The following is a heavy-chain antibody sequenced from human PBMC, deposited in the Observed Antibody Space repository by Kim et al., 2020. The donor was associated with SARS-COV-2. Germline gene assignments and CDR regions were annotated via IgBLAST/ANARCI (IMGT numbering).Heavy chain of an antibody. Sequence: ASVKVSCKASGYTFTSYAMHWVRQAPGQRLEWMGWINAGNGNTKYSQKFQGRVTITRDTSASTAYMELSSLRSEDTAVYYCARDGGGIAARLRNWFDPWGQGTLVTVSS. CDR1: GYTFTSYA. V-gene: IGHV1-3*01. J-gene: IGHJ5*02. D-gene: IGHD6-6*01. CDR2: INAGNGNT. CDR3: ARDGGGIAARLRNWFDP.